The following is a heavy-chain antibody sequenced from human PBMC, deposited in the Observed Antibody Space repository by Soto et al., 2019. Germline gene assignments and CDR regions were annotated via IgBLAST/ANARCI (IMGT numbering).Heavy chain of an antibody. V-gene: IGHV1-18*01. CDR1: GNTFASHG. J-gene: IGHJ4*02. D-gene: IGHD3-10*01. Sequence: QVQLVQSGPEVKKPGASVKVSCKASGNTFASHGFSWVRQAPGQGLEWMGWISGFNGQTNYALKFQGRVTLTTDTATSTAYMELRSLRYDDTAVYFCARVDPRGVAVVRDYWGQGTLVTVSP. CDR3: ARVDPRGVAVVRDY. CDR2: ISGFNGQT.